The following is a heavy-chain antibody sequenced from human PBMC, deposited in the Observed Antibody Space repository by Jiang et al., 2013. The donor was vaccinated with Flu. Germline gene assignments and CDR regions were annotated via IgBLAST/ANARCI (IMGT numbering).Heavy chain of an antibody. CDR2: IYPGDSDT. CDR3: ARRGIAAAETHYFDY. V-gene: IGHV5-51*01. D-gene: IGHD6-13*01. J-gene: IGHJ4*02. Sequence: GLEWMGIIYPGDSDTRYSPSFQGQVTISADKSISTAYLQWSSLKASDTAMYYCARRGIAAAETHYFDYWGQGTLVTVSS.